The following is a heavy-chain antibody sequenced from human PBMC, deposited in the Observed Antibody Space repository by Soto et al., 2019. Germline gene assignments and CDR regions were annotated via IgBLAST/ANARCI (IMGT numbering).Heavy chain of an antibody. CDR2: IYHSGST. CDR1: GGSISSRRSY. CDR3: SVANSNWFDP. V-gene: IGHV4-39*01. D-gene: IGHD5-12*01. Sequence: SEALSLTCTVSGGSISSRRSYWSWIRQPPGKGLEWIGNIYHSGSTYYSPSLESRVTISIDTSKNQFSLRLNSVTATDTAVYYCSVANSNWFDPWGQGTLVT. J-gene: IGHJ5*02.